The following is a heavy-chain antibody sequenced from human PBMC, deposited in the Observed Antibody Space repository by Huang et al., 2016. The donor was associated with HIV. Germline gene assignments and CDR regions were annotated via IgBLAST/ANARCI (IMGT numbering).Heavy chain of an antibody. D-gene: IGHD2-2*01. CDR1: GGSISTNKNF. CDR3: ARGFCSSHNCASVSWLGP. Sequence: QVELQESGPGLVKPSQTLSLTCTVSGGSISTNKNFWSWIRQSPGKGLEWIGYIYSTGRTDYKGDLKSRVTMSMDTSKNKFSLNLRSVTAADTAVYYCARGFCSSHNCASVSWLGPWGPGTRVFVSS. J-gene: IGHJ5*02. V-gene: IGHV4-30-4*08. CDR2: IYSTGRT.